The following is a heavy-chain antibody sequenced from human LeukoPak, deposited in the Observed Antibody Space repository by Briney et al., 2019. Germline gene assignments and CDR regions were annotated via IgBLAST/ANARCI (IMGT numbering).Heavy chain of an antibody. V-gene: IGHV4-59*01. CDR1: GGSISSYY. CDR2: IYYSGST. J-gene: IGHJ4*02. CDR3: ARADYYDSSGAIDY. D-gene: IGHD3-22*01. Sequence: SETLSLTCTVSGGSISSYYWSWIRQPPGKGLEWIGYIYYSGSTNYNPSLKSRVTISVGTSKNQFSLKLSSVTAADTAVYYCARADYYDSSGAIDYWGQGTLVTVSS.